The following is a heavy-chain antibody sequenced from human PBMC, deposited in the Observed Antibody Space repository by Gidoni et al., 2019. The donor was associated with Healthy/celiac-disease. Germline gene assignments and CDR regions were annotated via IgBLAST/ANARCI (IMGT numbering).Heavy chain of an antibody. CDR3: ARRIYYDSSGYKVDDAFDI. CDR1: GFPSSRDG. CDR2: IWYDGSNK. J-gene: IGHJ3*02. V-gene: IGHV3-33*01. Sequence: QLQLVESGGGVVQPGRSLRLSCAAPGFPSSRDGLHWVHQAPGKGLEWVAVIWYDGSNKYYADSVKGRFTISRDNSNNTLYLQMNSLRAEDTAVYYCARRIYYDSSGYKVDDAFDIWGQGTMVTVSS. D-gene: IGHD3-22*01.